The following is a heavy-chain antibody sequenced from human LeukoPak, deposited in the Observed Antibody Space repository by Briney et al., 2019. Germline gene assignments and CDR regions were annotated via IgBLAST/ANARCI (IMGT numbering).Heavy chain of an antibody. CDR3: ARDEDWSGYYGAFDI. J-gene: IGHJ3*02. CDR2: MNSDGCSI. Sequence: GGPLRLSCAASVFTLSIYWMLGVRQAPGKGLVWVSRMNSDGCSIICAVCVKGRFNLSRHNAKNTLYLQMNSLRAEDTAVYYCARDEDWSGYYGAFDIWGHGTMVTVSS. V-gene: IGHV3-74*01. D-gene: IGHD3-3*01. CDR1: VFTLSIYW.